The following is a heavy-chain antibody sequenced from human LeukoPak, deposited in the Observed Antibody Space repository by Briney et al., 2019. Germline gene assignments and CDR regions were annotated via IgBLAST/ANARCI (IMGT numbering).Heavy chain of an antibody. Sequence: GGSLRLSCAASGFTFSSYSMNWVRQTPVKELEWVSSISSSSSYIYYADSVKGRFTISRDNAKNSLYLQMNSLRAEDTAVYYCARDLTGYCSSTNCLGGYWGQGTLVTVSS. J-gene: IGHJ4*02. CDR3: ARDLTGYCSSTNCLGGY. V-gene: IGHV3-21*01. CDR1: GFTFSSYS. D-gene: IGHD2-2*01. CDR2: ISSSSSYI.